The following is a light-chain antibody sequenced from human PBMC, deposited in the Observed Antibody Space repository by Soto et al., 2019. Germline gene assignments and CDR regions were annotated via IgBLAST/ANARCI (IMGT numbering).Light chain of an antibody. CDR3: QQRSNWPPII. CDR2: DAS. V-gene: IGKV3-11*01. J-gene: IGKJ5*01. CDR1: QSVSSY. Sequence: EIVLTQSPATLSLSPGERATLSCRASQSVSSYLAWYQQKPGQAPRLLIYDASNRATGIPARFSGSGSGTDFTLTISILEPEDFAVYYCQQRSNWPPIIFGQGTRLEIK.